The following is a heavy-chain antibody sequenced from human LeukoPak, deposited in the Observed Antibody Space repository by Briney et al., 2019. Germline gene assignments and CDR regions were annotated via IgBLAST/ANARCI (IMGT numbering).Heavy chain of an antibody. CDR1: GFTFSGYS. CDR3: ARDGAYCGGDCYSEVAFDI. Sequence: GGSLRLSCAASGFTFSGYSMNWVRQAPGKGLEWVSSISSSSSYIYYADSVKGRFTISRDNAKNSLYLQMNSLRAEDTAVYYCARDGAYCGGDCYSEVAFDIWGQGTMVTVSS. V-gene: IGHV3-21*01. D-gene: IGHD2-21*02. J-gene: IGHJ3*02. CDR2: ISSSSSYI.